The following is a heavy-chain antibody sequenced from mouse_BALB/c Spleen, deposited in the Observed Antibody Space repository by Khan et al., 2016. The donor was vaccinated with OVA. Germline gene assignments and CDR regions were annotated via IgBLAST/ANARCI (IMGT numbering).Heavy chain of an antibody. Sequence: VQLQESGGELVRPGTSVKMSCKAAGYTFTNYWLGWVKQRPGHGLEWIGDIYPGGGYTNYNEKFKAKATLTADTSSSTAYMQLSSLTSEDSAIYYSARRGAAGATWGYFAYWGQGTTLTVSS. CDR2: IYPGGGYT. V-gene: IGHV1-63*02. J-gene: IGHJ2*01. CDR1: GYTFTNYW. CDR3: ARRGAAGATWGYFAY. D-gene: IGHD3-1*01.